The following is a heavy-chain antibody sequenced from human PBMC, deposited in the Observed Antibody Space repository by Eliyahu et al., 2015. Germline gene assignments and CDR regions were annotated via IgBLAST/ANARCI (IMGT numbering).Heavy chain of an antibody. CDR1: XYTXTGYY. Sequence: QVQLVQSGAEVKKPGAXVKVXCXAXXYTXTGYYMHWVRQAPGQGLEWMGWINPNSGGTNYAQKFQGRVTMTRDTSISTAYMELSRLRSDDTAVYYCARGGDNWNYLGWFDPWGQGTLVTVSS. J-gene: IGHJ5*02. V-gene: IGHV1-2*02. CDR2: INPNSGGT. CDR3: ARGGDNWNYLGWFDP. D-gene: IGHD1-7*01.